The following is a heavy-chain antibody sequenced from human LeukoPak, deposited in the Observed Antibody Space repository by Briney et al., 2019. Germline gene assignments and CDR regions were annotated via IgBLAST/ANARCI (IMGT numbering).Heavy chain of an antibody. CDR3: ARDRHTLDAFDT. CDR1: GYTFSGYY. J-gene: IGHJ3*02. CDR2: INPNTGST. Sequence: RGASVKVSCKASGYTFSGYYIHWVRQAPGQGLEWMGWINPNTGSTNSAQKFQGRVTMTRDTSISTAYMELNTLRSEDTAVYYCARDRHTLDAFDTWGQGTMVTVSS. V-gene: IGHV1-2*02. D-gene: IGHD3/OR15-3a*01.